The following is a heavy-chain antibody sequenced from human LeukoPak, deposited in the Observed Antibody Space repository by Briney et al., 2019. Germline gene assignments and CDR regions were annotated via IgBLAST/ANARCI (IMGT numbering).Heavy chain of an antibody. V-gene: IGHV3-20*04. CDR1: GFTFENYV. J-gene: IGHJ6*02. CDR3: AREDYNWNDYYYYGMDV. D-gene: IGHD1-20*01. Sequence: GGSLRLSCEASGFTFENYVMSWVRQAPGKGLEWVSTINWNGGSTGYADSVKGRFTISRDNAKNSLFLQMNSLRAEDTAFYYCAREDYNWNDYYYYGMDVWGQGTTVTVSS. CDR2: INWNGGST.